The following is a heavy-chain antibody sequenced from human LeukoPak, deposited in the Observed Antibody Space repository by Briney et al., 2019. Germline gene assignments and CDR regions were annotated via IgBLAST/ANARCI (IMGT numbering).Heavy chain of an antibody. J-gene: IGHJ6*03. CDR3: ARDPSGGDYVPYYYMDV. V-gene: IGHV1-46*01. D-gene: IGHD4-17*01. CDR1: GYTFTSYY. Sequence: ASVKVSCKASGYTFTSYYMHWVRQAPGQGLEWMGIINPSGGSTSYAQKFQGRVTMTRDMSTSTVYMELSSLRSEDTAVYYCARDPSGGDYVPYYYMDVWGKGTTVIVSS. CDR2: INPSGGST.